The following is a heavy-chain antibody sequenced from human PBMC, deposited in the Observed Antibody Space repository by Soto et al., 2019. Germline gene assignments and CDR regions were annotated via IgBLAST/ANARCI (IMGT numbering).Heavy chain of an antibody. CDR1: GGTFSSYT. CDR2: IIPILGIA. V-gene: IGHV1-69*04. CDR3: ARDTVTNGYYYYYMDV. J-gene: IGHJ6*03. D-gene: IGHD4-4*01. Sequence: GASVKVSCKASGGTFSSYTISWVRRAPGQGLEWMGRIIPILGIANYAQKFQGRVTITADKSTSTAYMELSSLRSEDTAVYYCARDTVTNGYYYYYMDVWGKGTTVTVSS.